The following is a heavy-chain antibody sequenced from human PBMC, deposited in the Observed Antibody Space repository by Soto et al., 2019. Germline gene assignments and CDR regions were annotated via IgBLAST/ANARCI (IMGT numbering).Heavy chain of an antibody. Sequence: SETLSLTCSVSGDSISTVDYFWAWVRQPPGQALEYIGYIYKSATTYYNPSFESRVAISLDTSKSQFSLNVTSLTAADTAVYFCARGRYCLTGRCFPNWFDPWGQGTLVTVSS. CDR3: ARGRYCLTGRCFPNWFDP. CDR2: IYKSATT. J-gene: IGHJ5*02. D-gene: IGHD1-20*01. V-gene: IGHV4-30-4*01. CDR1: GDSISTVDYF.